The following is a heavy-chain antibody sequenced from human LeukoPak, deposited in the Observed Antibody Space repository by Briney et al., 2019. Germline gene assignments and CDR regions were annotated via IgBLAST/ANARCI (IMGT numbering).Heavy chain of an antibody. V-gene: IGHV4-59*11. Sequence: SETLSLTCTDSGGSISSHYWSWIRQPPGKGLEWIGYIYYSGSTNYNPSLKSRVTISVDTSKNQFSLKLSSVTAADTAVYYRAKGGVGGYDLTHFDYWGQGTLVTVSS. J-gene: IGHJ4*02. CDR1: GGSISSHY. CDR3: AKGGVGGYDLTHFDY. CDR2: IYYSGST. D-gene: IGHD5-12*01.